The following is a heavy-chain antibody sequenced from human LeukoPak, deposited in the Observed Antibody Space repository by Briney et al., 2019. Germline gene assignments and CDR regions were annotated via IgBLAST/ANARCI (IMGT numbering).Heavy chain of an antibody. CDR3: AIYYYGNWFDH. D-gene: IGHD3-10*01. CDR1: GYTFTGYY. J-gene: IGHJ5*02. Sequence: ASVKVSCKASGYTFTGYYMHWVRQAPGQGLEWMGWINPNSGGTNYAQKFQGRVTMTRDTSISTAYMELSRLRSDDSSVYYCAIYYYGNWFDHWGQGTLVTVSS. CDR2: INPNSGGT. V-gene: IGHV1-2*02.